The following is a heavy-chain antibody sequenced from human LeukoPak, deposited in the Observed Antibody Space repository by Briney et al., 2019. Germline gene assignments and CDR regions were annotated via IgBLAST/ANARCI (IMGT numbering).Heavy chain of an antibody. J-gene: IGHJ1*01. CDR1: GYTFTGYY. CDR2: INPNSGGT. V-gene: IGHV1-2*02. CDR3: ARASLDYDFWSGYPEYFQH. Sequence: GASVKVSCKASGYTFTGYYMHWVRQAPGQGLEWMGWINPNSGGTNYAQKFQGRVTMTRDTSISTAYMELSRLRSEDTAVYYCARASLDYDFWSGYPEYFQHWGQGTLVTVSS. D-gene: IGHD3-3*01.